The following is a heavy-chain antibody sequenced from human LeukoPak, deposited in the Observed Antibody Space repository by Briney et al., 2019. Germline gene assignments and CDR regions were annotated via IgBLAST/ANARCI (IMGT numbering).Heavy chain of an antibody. V-gene: IGHV4-39*07. CDR1: GGSISSSSYY. D-gene: IGHD6-13*01. J-gene: IGHJ4*02. Sequence: SETLSLTCTVSGGSISSSSYYWGWIRQPPGKGLEWIGSIYYSGSTYYNPSLKSRVTISVDTSKNQFSLKLSSVTAADTAVYYCARGKIAAAHDYWGQGTLVTVSS. CDR3: ARGKIAAAHDY. CDR2: IYYSGST.